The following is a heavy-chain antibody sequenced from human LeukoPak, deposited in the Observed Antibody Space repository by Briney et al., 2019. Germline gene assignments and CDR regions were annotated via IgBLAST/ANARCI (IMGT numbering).Heavy chain of an antibody. CDR1: GGSISSYY. J-gene: IGHJ3*02. Sequence: SETLSLTCTVSGGSISSYYWSWIRQPPGKGLEWIGYIYYSGSTNYNPSLKSRVTISVDTSKNQFSLRLSSVTAADTAVYYCASDITMVRGAPGAFDIWGQGTMVTVSS. D-gene: IGHD3-10*01. CDR3: ASDITMVRGAPGAFDI. V-gene: IGHV4-59*01. CDR2: IYYSGST.